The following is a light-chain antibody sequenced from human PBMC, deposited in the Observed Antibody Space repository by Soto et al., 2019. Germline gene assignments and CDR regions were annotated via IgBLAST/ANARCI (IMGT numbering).Light chain of an antibody. Sequence: LRLSPGTLSLSKKARATLSCRASQSVNSRYIAWYQVKPGQAPRLLIYEASSRATGIPDRFSGGGSGTDFTLSISSLEPEDFTVYYCQEYGSPPIRFAHGARLEI. J-gene: IGKJ5*01. CDR2: EAS. CDR1: QSVNSRY. V-gene: IGKV3-20*01. CDR3: QEYGSPPIR.